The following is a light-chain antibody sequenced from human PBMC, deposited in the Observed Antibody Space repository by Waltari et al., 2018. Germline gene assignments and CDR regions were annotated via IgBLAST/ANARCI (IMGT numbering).Light chain of an antibody. CDR3: QQYNNWLT. V-gene: IGKV3-15*01. CDR1: QSVSSN. J-gene: IGKJ4*01. Sequence: IVITAASTNLSVAPRETATLSCRASQSVSSNLAWYQQKPGQAPRLLIYGASTRATGIPARFSGSGSGTEFTLTISSLQSEDFAVYYCQQYNNWLTFGGGTKVEIK. CDR2: GAS.